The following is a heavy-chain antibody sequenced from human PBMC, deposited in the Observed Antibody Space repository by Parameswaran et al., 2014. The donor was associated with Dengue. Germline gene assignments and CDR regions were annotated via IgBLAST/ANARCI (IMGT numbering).Heavy chain of an antibody. V-gene: IGHV4-34*01. Sequence: VRQAPGKGLEWIGEINHSGSTNYNPSLKSRVTISVDTSKNQFSLKLSSVTAADTAVYYCARGRAYSSSWYPGPYYYYGMDVWGQGTTVTVSS. J-gene: IGHJ6*02. CDR3: ARGRAYSSSWYPGPYYYYGMDV. CDR2: INHSGST. D-gene: IGHD6-13*01.